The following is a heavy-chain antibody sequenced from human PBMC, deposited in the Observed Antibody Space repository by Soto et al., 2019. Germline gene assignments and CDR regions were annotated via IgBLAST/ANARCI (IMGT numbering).Heavy chain of an antibody. Sequence: PSETRSLTCTVSGGSVSRGAYHWSWIRQRPGKSLEWIGYIYYSGSTYYSPSLKSRLSISLDTSKNQFSLRLSSVTAADTAMYYCARARLRAVYAFDIWGQGTMVTVSS. CDR1: GGSVSRGAYH. J-gene: IGHJ3*02. D-gene: IGHD5-12*01. V-gene: IGHV4-31*03. CDR3: ARARLRAVYAFDI. CDR2: IYYSGST.